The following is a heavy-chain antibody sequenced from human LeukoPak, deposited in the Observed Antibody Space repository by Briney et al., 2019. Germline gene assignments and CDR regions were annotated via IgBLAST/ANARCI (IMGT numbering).Heavy chain of an antibody. Sequence: PSETLSLTCAVYGGSFSGYYWSWIRQPPGKGLEWIGEINHSGSTNYNPSLKSRVTISVDTSKNQFSLKLSSVTAADTAVYYCAREVHDSSGYYLNWFDPWGQGTLVTVSS. CDR2: INHSGST. CDR3: AREVHDSSGYYLNWFDP. D-gene: IGHD3-22*01. V-gene: IGHV4-34*01. CDR1: GGSFSGYY. J-gene: IGHJ5*02.